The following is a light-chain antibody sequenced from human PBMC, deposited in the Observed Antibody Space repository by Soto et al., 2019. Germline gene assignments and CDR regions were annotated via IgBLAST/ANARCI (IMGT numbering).Light chain of an antibody. Sequence: EIVMTQSPVTLPVSPGEGVTLSCGASQSVSSDLAWYQQKPGQSPRLLMYGASTRATDIPARFSGGGSGTEFTLTISSLQSEDVAIDYCQQYHDWPPITIGPGTKVDIK. CDR3: QQYHDWPPIT. CDR2: GAS. CDR1: QSVSSD. V-gene: IGKV3-15*01. J-gene: IGKJ3*01.